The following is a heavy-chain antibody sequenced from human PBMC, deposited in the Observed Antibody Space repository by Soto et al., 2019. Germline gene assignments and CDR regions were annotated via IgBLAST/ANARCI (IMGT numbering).Heavy chain of an antibody. CDR2: IIPILGIA. CDR3: LWVVAATSYAFDI. CDR1: GGTFSSYT. V-gene: IGHV1-69*02. J-gene: IGHJ3*02. D-gene: IGHD2-15*01. Sequence: QVQLVQSGAEVKKPGSSVKVSCKASGGTFSSYTISWVRQAPGQGLEWMGRIIPILGIANYAQKYQGRVTXTXDXFTSTAYMELSSLRSEDTAVYYCLWVVAATSYAFDIWGQGTMVTVSS.